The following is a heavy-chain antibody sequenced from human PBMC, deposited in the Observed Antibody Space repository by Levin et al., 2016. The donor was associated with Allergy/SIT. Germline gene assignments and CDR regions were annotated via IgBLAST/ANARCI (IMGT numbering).Heavy chain of an antibody. Sequence: GESLKISCAASGFTFSNAWMSWVRQPPGKGLEWVAVIFYDGRNKYYADSLKGRFTISRDNSKNTVYLQMNSLRAEDTAVYFCAKEGVSYGALESWGQGALVTVSS. D-gene: IGHD3-10*01. CDR2: IFYDGRNK. V-gene: IGHV3-33*03. J-gene: IGHJ4*02. CDR3: AKEGVSYGALES. CDR1: GFTFSNAW.